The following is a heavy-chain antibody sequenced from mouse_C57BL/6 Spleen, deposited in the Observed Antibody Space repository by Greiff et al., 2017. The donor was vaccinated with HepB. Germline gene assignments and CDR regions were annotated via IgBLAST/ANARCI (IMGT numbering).Heavy chain of an antibody. V-gene: IGHV3-6*01. CDR1: GYSITSGYY. D-gene: IGHD2-10*02. J-gene: IGHJ2*01. CDR2: ISYDGSN. CDR3: ARAPSRYYFDY. Sequence: EVQLVESGPGLVKPSQSLSLTCSVTGYSITSGYYWNWIRQFPGNKLEWMGYISYDGSNNYNPSLKNRISITRDTSKNQFFLKLNSVTTEDTATYYCARAPSRYYFDYWGQGTTLTVSS.